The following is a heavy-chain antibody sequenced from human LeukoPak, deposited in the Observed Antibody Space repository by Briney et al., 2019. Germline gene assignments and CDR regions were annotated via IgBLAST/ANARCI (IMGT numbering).Heavy chain of an antibody. D-gene: IGHD2-21*01. Sequence: PGGSLRLSCAASGFTFSTYWMSWVRQAPGKGLEWVANIKQDGGEKYYVDSVKGRFTIARDNAKNSLYLQMNSLRDEDTAVYYCARVVVRRFDHWGQGTLVTVSS. CDR3: ARVVVRRFDH. CDR2: IKQDGGEK. J-gene: IGHJ4*02. V-gene: IGHV3-7*01. CDR1: GFTFSTYW.